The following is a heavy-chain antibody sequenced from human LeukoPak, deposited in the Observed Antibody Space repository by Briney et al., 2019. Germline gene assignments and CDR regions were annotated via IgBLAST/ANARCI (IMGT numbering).Heavy chain of an antibody. V-gene: IGHV4-31*03. CDR2: IYYSGST. D-gene: IGHD6-19*01. Sequence: SETLSLTCTVSGVSISSGGYYWSWLRQHLGKGLEWIGYIYYSGSTYYNPSLKSRVTISVDTSKNQFSLKLSSVTAADTAVYYCARVGIAVYYWGQGTLVTVSS. J-gene: IGHJ4*02. CDR1: GVSISSGGYY. CDR3: ARVGIAVYY.